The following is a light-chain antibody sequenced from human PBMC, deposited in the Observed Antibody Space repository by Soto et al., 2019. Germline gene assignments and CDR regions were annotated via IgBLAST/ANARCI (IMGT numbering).Light chain of an antibody. J-gene: IGLJ2*01. Sequence: QSVLTQPPSVSGAPGQRVTISCTGSSSNIGAGYDVHWYQQLPGTAPKLLIYGNSNRPSGVPDRFSGSKSGTSASLAVTGLQAEDEADYYCQSYDNSLRGVLFGGGTKLTVL. CDR2: GNS. CDR1: SSNIGAGYD. V-gene: IGLV1-40*01. CDR3: QSYDNSLRGVL.